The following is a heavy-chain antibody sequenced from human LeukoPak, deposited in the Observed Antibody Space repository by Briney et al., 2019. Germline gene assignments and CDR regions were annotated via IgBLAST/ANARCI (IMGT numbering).Heavy chain of an antibody. CDR1: GFTFSSYE. J-gene: IGHJ4*02. V-gene: IGHV3-48*03. D-gene: IGHD6-19*01. Sequence: GGSLRLSCAASGFTFSSYEMSWVRQAPGKGLEWVSYISSSGTTIYYADSVEGRFTISRDNAKNSLHLQMNSLRAEDTAVYYWARGRAIVVAVVPYFDYWGRGTLVTVSS. CDR2: ISSSGTTI. CDR3: ARGRAIVVAVVPYFDY.